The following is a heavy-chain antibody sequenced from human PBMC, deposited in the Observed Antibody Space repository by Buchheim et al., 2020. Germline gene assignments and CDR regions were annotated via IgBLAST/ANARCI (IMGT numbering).Heavy chain of an antibody. V-gene: IGHV3-33*01. CDR3: ARPNHKRENYDFWSDLYYMDV. CDR1: GFTFSSYG. CDR2: IWYDGSNK. D-gene: IGHD3-3*01. J-gene: IGHJ6*03. Sequence: QVQLVESGGGVVQPGRSLRLSCAASGFTFSSYGMHWVRQAPGKGLEWVAVIWYDGSNKYYADSVKGRFTISRDNSKNTLYLQMNSLRAEDTAVYYCARPNHKRENYDFWSDLYYMDVWGKGTT.